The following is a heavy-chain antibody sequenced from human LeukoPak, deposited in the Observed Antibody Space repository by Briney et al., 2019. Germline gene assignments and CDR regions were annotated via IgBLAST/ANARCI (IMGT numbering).Heavy chain of an antibody. CDR3: ARHECGGSCYPEDY. Sequence: PSETLSLTCTVSGGSIRSGGYYWTWIRQPPGKGLEWIGYIFHSGNTNYNPSLESRVIISVDTSKNQFSLKLSSVTAADTAVYYCARHECGGSCYPEDYWGQGTLVTVSS. V-gene: IGHV4-61*08. CDR1: GGSIRSGGYY. D-gene: IGHD2-15*01. J-gene: IGHJ4*02. CDR2: IFHSGNT.